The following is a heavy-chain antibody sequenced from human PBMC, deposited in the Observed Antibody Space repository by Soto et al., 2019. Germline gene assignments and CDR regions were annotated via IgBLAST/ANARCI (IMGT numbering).Heavy chain of an antibody. CDR3: AKGSGYYDSSGYYSSDAFDI. CDR2: ISGSGGST. V-gene: IGHV3-23*01. J-gene: IGHJ3*02. D-gene: IGHD3-22*01. CDR1: GFTFSSYA. Sequence: GGSLRLSCAASGFTFSSYAMSWVRQAPGKGLEWVSAISGSGGSTYYADSVKGRFTISRDNSKNTLYLQMNSLRAEDTAVYYCAKGSGYYDSSGYYSSDAFDIWGQGTMVTVSS.